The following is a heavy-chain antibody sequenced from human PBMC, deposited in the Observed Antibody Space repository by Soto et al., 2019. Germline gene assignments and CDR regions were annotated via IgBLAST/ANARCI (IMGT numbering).Heavy chain of an antibody. J-gene: IGHJ4*02. CDR3: ASSSPEVVPAAMFRSFDY. CDR2: ISAYNGNT. Sequence: ASVKVSCEASGYTFTSYGISWVRQAPGQGLEWMGWISAYNGNTNYAQKLQGRVTMTTDTSTSTAYMELRSLRSDDTAVYYCASSSPEVVPAAMFRSFDYWGQGTLVTVSS. V-gene: IGHV1-18*01. CDR1: GYTFTSYG. D-gene: IGHD2-2*01.